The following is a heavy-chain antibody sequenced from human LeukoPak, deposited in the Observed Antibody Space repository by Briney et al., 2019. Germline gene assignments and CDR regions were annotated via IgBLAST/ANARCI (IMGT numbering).Heavy chain of an antibody. D-gene: IGHD1-20*01. CDR1: GYTFTNYQ. CDR3: ASSNWNDGFYAMDV. J-gene: IGHJ6*02. V-gene: IGHV1-46*01. Sequence: ASVKVSCKASGYTFTNYQIYWMRQAPGQGPECVGMISPYGGSTRDAQKFQGRVTMTWDMSTSTFYMELSSLRSDDAAIYYCASSNWNDGFYAMDVWGQGTTVSVSS. CDR2: ISPYGGST.